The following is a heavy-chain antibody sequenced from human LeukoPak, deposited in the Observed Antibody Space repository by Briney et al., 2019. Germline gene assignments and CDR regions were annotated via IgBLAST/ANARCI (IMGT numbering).Heavy chain of an antibody. D-gene: IGHD6-19*01. CDR1: GYTFTDYY. CDR3: TRTIGYRPVAGLKEKWFDP. CDR2: INPLRGIT. V-gene: IGHV1-46*01. Sequence: EASVTVSCTASGYTFTDYYVHWVRQAPGLGLEWMGIINPLRGITIHAQKFQGRVTMTSDTSTNTVYMELSSLISEDTAVYYCTRTIGYRPVAGLKEKWFDPWGQGTLVTVSS. J-gene: IGHJ5*02.